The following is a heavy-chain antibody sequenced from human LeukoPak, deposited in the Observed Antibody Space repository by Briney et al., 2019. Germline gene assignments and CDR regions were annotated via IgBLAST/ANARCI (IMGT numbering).Heavy chain of an antibody. J-gene: IGHJ4*02. V-gene: IGHV3-48*01. Sequence: GGSLRLSCVASGFTFSSYGMNWVRQAPGKGLEWVSYISSSSTTMSYTDSVEGRFTISRDNAKNSLFLQMNSLRADDSAVYYCAREGCDYWGQGTLVTVSS. CDR3: AREGCDY. CDR1: GFTFSSYG. CDR2: ISSSSTTM.